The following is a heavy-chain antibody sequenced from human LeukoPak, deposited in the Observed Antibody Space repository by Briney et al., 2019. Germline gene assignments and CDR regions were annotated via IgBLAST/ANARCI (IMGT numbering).Heavy chain of an antibody. CDR3: ARVYRSPYYSDY. CDR1: GGSISSGGYY. V-gene: IGHV4-31*11. D-gene: IGHD6-13*01. CDR2: IYSSGST. Sequence: SETLSLTCAVSGGSISSGGYYWSWVRQHPGKGLEWIGYIYSSGSTYYNPSLKSRITISIDTSKNQFSLKLSSVTAADTAVYFCARVYRSPYYSDYWGQGTLVTVSS. J-gene: IGHJ4*02.